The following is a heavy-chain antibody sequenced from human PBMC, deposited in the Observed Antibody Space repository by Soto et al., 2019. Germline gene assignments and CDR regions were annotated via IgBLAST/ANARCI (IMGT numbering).Heavy chain of an antibody. CDR2: ISWNSGSI. Sequence: EVQLVESGGGLVQPGRSLRLSCAASGFTFDDYAMHWVRQAPGKGLAWVSGISWNSGSIGYADSVKGRFSISRDNAKNSVYLQMNRLRAEDTALYYCAKGPLLHLGELYYAYWGQGTLVPVSS. CDR1: GFTFDDYA. CDR3: AKGPLLHLGELYYAY. J-gene: IGHJ4*02. V-gene: IGHV3-9*01. D-gene: IGHD3-16*01.